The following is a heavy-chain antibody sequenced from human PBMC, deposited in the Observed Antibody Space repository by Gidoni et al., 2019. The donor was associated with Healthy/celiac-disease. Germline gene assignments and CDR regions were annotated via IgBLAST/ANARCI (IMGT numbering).Heavy chain of an antibody. CDR3: ARLFLATVTTSFDY. CDR2: IYPGDSDT. Sequence: VQLVQSGAEVKKPGESLKTSCTGSGYSFPSYWIGWVRQMPGTGLEWMGIIYPGDSDTRYSPSFQGQVTISSDKSISTAYLQWSSLKASDTAMYYCARLFLATVTTSFDYWGQGTLVTVSS. CDR1: GYSFPSYW. D-gene: IGHD4-17*01. J-gene: IGHJ4*02. V-gene: IGHV5-51*01.